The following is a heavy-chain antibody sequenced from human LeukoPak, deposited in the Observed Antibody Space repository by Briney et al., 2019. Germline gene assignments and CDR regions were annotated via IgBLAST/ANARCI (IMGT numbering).Heavy chain of an antibody. CDR1: GGSFSGYY. J-gene: IGHJ4*02. Sequence: SETLSLTCAVYGGSFSGYYWSWIRQPPGKGLEWIGEINHSGSTNYNPSLKSRVTISVDTSKNQFSLKLSSVTAADTAVYYCARLDYGDCGYYFDYWGQGTLVTVSS. D-gene: IGHD4-17*01. CDR3: ARLDYGDCGYYFDY. CDR2: INHSGST. V-gene: IGHV4-34*01.